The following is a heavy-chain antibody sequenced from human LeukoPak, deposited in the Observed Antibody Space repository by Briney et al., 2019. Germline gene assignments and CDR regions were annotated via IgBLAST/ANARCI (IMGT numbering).Heavy chain of an antibody. CDR2: ISSDVSRQ. V-gene: IGHV3-30*04. J-gene: IGHJ5*02. Sequence: GGSLRLSCAASGFTFSSLAMHWVRQAPGKGLEWVAVISSDVSRQYYADSVKGRFTISRDNSKNTLYLQMISLRAEDTAVYYCAKDPLALWFDPWGQGTLVTVSS. D-gene: IGHD2-21*01. CDR3: AKDPLALWFDP. CDR1: GFTFSSLA.